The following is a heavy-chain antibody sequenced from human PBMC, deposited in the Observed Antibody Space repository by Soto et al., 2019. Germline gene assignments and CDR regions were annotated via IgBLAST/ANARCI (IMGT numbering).Heavy chain of an antibody. J-gene: IGHJ5*02. D-gene: IGHD3-3*01. CDR2: INHSGST. V-gene: IGHV4-34*01. CDR1: GGSFSGYY. Sequence: SETLSLTCAVYGGSFSGYYWSWVRQPPGKGLEWIGEINHSGSTNYNPSLKSRVTISVDTSKNQFSLKLSSVTAADTAVYYCARGHTRFLEWLTTGNWFDPWGQGTLVTVPQ. CDR3: ARGHTRFLEWLTTGNWFDP.